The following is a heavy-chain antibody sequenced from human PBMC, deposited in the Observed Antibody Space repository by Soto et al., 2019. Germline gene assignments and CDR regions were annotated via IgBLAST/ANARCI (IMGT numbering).Heavy chain of an antibody. CDR1: GGSISSGDYY. CDR2: IYYSGST. CDR3: AREMPYDSSGYYFDY. D-gene: IGHD3-22*01. Sequence: SETLSLTCTVSGGSISSGDYYWSWIRQPPGKGLEWIGYIYYSGSTYYNPSLKSRVTISVDTSKSQFSLKLSSVTAADTAVYYCAREMPYDSSGYYFDYWGQGTLVTVSS. J-gene: IGHJ4*02. V-gene: IGHV4-30-4*01.